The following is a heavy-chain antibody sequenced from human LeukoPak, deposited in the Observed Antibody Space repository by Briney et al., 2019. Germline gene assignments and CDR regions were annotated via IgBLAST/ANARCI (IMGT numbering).Heavy chain of an antibody. J-gene: IGHJ6*03. CDR1: GGSISSYY. V-gene: IGHV3-11*01. D-gene: IGHD2-15*01. CDR2: ISRSGSTK. Sequence: LSLTCTVSGGSISSYYWRWIRQAPGKGLEWVSSISRSGSTKYYADSVKGRFTISRDNAKNSLFLQMNSLRAEDTAVYYCARVLRYCSGGNCYSGGLGYMDVWGKGPRSPSP. CDR3: ARVLRYCSGGNCYSGGLGYMDV.